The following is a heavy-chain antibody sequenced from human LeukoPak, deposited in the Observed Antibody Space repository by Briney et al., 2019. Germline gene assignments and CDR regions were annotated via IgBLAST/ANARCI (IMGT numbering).Heavy chain of an antibody. V-gene: IGHV1-2*02. Sequence: GASVKVSCKASGYTFTGYYMHRVRQAPGQGIEWMAWINPNSGGTNYAQKFQGRVTMTRDTSISTAYMELSRLRSDDTAVYYCARVQSGYSYGYYYYYYMDVWGKGTTVTVSS. CDR1: GYTFTGYY. D-gene: IGHD5-18*01. J-gene: IGHJ6*03. CDR3: ARVQSGYSYGYYYYYYMDV. CDR2: INPNSGGT.